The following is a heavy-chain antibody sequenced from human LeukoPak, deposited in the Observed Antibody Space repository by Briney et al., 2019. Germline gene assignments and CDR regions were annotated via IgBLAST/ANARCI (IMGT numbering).Heavy chain of an antibody. D-gene: IGHD1-14*01. CDR1: GFTFSSYS. Sequence: GGSLRLSCAASGFTFSSYSMNWVRQAPGKGLEWVSSISSSSSYIYYADSVKGRFTISRDNAKNSLYPQMNSLRAEDTAVYYCARVTRKTYGMDVWGQGTTVTVSS. CDR2: ISSSSSYI. J-gene: IGHJ6*02. V-gene: IGHV3-21*01. CDR3: ARVTRKTYGMDV.